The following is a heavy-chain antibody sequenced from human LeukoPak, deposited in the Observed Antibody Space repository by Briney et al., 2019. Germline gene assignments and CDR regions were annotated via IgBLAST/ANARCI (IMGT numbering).Heavy chain of an antibody. CDR1: GFTFSNYN. J-gene: IGHJ5*02. V-gene: IGHV3-21*01. CDR2: ISSTSSYI. CDR3: ARPPGSNPSWFDP. Sequence: GGSLRLSCAASGFTFSNYNMNWVRQAPGKGLEWVSSISSTSSYIYYADSVKGRFTISRDNAKNSLYLQMNSLRAEDTAVYYCARPPGSNPSWFDPWGQGTLVTVSS. D-gene: IGHD1-26*01.